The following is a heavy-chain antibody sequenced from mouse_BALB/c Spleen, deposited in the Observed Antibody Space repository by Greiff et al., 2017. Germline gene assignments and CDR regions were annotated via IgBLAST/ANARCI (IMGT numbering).Heavy chain of an antibody. V-gene: IGHV1S137*01. CDR2: ISTYYGDA. J-gene: IGHJ4*01. CDR3: ARGVGYYGSSYRAMDY. CDR1: GYTFTDYA. Sequence: QVQLKQSGAELVRPGVSVKISCKGSGYTFTDYAMHWVKQSHAKSLEWIGVISTYYGDASYNQKFKGKATMTVDKSSSTAYMELARLTSEDSAIYYCARGVGYYGSSYRAMDYWGQGTSVTVSS. D-gene: IGHD1-1*01.